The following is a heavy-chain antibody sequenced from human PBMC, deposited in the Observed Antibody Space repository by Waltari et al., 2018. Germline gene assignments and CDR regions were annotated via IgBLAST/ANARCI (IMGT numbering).Heavy chain of an antibody. J-gene: IGHJ4*02. CDR3: ATKRESSASGFDY. D-gene: IGHD6-19*01. CDR2: IYYSGST. CDR1: GGSISSSSYY. V-gene: IGHV4-39*01. Sequence: QVQLLQWGAGLLKPSETLSFTCTVSGGSISSSSYYWGWFRQPPGKGLEWIGSIYYSGSTYYNPSLKSRVTISVDTSKNQFSLKLSSVTAADTAVYYCATKRESSASGFDYWGQGTLVTVSS.